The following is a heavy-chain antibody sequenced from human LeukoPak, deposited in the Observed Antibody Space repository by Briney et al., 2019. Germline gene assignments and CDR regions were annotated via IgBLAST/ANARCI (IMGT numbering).Heavy chain of an antibody. CDR3: TTRHYYDTTYDF. CDR2: IKTRGTT. J-gene: IGHJ4*02. D-gene: IGHD3-22*01. V-gene: IGHV3-15*01. Sequence: GGSLRLSCAASGFTFSNAYMDWVRQTPGKGREWVGRIKTRGTTDYAAPVKGRFAISRDDSKSTVYLQMNSLKVEDTAVYYCTTRHYYDTTYDFWGQGTLVTVSS. CDR1: GFTFSNAY.